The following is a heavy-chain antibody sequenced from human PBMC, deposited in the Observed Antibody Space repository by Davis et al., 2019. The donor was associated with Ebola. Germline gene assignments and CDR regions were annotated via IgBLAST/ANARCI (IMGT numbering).Heavy chain of an antibody. V-gene: IGHV3-43*02. J-gene: IGHJ4*02. CDR1: GFTFDDYA. Sequence: GGSLRLSCAASGFTFDDYAMHWVRQAPGKGLEWVSLISGDGGSTYYADSVKGRFTISRDNSKNTLYLQMNSLRAEDTAVYYCAKRYSSSAWYFDYWGQGTLVTVSS. CDR2: ISGDGGST. CDR3: AKRYSSSAWYFDY. D-gene: IGHD6-6*01.